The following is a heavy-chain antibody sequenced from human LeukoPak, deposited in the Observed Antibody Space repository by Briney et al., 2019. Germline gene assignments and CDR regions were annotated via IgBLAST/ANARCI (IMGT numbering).Heavy chain of an antibody. D-gene: IGHD3-22*01. Sequence: SETLSLTCAVYGGSFSGYDWSWIRQPPGKGLEWIGEINHSGSTNYNPSLKSRVTISVDTSKKQFSLKLSSVTAADTAVYYCVTYYFDSSGLKKNYWGQGTLVTVSS. CDR3: VTYYFDSSGLKKNY. CDR2: INHSGST. J-gene: IGHJ4*02. V-gene: IGHV4-34*01. CDR1: GGSFSGYD.